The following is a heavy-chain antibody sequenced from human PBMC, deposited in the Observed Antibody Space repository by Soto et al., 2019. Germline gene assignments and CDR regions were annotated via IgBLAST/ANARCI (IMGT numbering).Heavy chain of an antibody. J-gene: IGHJ4*02. D-gene: IGHD6-6*01. Sequence: TSETLSLTCAVYGGSFRGYYWSWIRQPPGKGLEWIGEINHSGSTNYNPSLKSRVTISVDTSKNQFSLKLSSVTAADTAVYYCAREIYSSSSPFVDYWGQGTLVTVSS. CDR2: INHSGST. CDR3: AREIYSSSSPFVDY. V-gene: IGHV4-34*01. CDR1: GGSFRGYY.